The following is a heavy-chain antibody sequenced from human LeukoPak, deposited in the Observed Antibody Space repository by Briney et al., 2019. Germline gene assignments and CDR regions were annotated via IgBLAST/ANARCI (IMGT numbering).Heavy chain of an antibody. CDR2: INSDGSST. CDR1: GFTFSSYW. J-gene: IGHJ4*02. V-gene: IGHV3-74*01. D-gene: IGHD3-22*01. Sequence: GGSLRLSCAASGFTFSSYWMHWVRQAPGKGLVWVSRINSDGSSTRYADSVKGRFTISRDNTKNTLYLQMNSLRAEDTAVYYCARALKYYYDSSGFLDYWGQGTLVTVSS. CDR3: ARALKYYYDSSGFLDY.